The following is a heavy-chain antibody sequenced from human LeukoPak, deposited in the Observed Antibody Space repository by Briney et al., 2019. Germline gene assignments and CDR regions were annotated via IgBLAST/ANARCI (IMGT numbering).Heavy chain of an antibody. Sequence: GGSLRLSCGASGFTFSSYAMSWVRQAPGKGLEWVSAIIGSGGSTYYADSVKGRFTLSRDNSKNTLYLQMNSLRAEDTAVYYCAKSVVYYDFWSLPNDYWGQGTLVTVSS. CDR3: AKSVVYYDFWSLPNDY. V-gene: IGHV3-23*01. CDR2: IIGSGGST. D-gene: IGHD3-3*01. J-gene: IGHJ4*02. CDR1: GFTFSSYA.